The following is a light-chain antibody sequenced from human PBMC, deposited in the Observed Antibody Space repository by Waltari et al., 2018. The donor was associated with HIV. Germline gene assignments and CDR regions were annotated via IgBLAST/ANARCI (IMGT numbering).Light chain of an antibody. CDR3: QQYGSSPPYT. V-gene: IGKV3-20*01. CDR2: GAS. Sequence: EIVLTQSPGTLSLSPGERATLSCRASQSVGSTYLAWYQQKPGQAPRLLIYGASSRATGIPDRFSGSGSGTDFILTISRLEPEDFAVYYCQQYGSSPPYTFGQGTKLEIK. J-gene: IGKJ2*01. CDR1: QSVGSTY.